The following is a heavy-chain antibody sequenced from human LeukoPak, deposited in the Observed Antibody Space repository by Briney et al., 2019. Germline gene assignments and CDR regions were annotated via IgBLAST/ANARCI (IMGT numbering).Heavy chain of an antibody. J-gene: IGHJ4*02. CDR3: ARELTAAAAGNLDY. D-gene: IGHD6-13*01. V-gene: IGHV4-31*11. CDR1: GDSVSSGGYY. CDR2: ISNSGTT. Sequence: PSETLSLTCAVSGDSVSSGGYYWTWIRQHPGKGLEWIGYISNSGTTSYNPSLESRVSISVDTSNNQFSLRLSSVTAADTAVYYCARELTAAAAGNLDYWGQGTLVTVSS.